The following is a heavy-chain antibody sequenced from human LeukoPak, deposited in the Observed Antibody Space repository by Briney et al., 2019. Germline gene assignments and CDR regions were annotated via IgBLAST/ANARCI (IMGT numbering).Heavy chain of an antibody. J-gene: IGHJ4*02. CDR1: GGSISSGSYY. D-gene: IGHD2-21*01. Sequence: SETLSLTCTVSGGSISSGSYYWSWIRQPARKGLEWIGRIYTSGSTNYNPSLKSRVTISVDTSKNQFSLKLSSVTAADTAVYYCARGVGILWPFDYWGQGTLVTVSS. CDR2: IYTSGST. CDR3: ARGVGILWPFDY. V-gene: IGHV4-61*02.